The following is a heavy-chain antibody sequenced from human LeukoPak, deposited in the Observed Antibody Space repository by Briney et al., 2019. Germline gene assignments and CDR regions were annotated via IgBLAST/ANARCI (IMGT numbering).Heavy chain of an antibody. Sequence: GGSLRLSCAASGFTVSSNYMSWVRQAPGKGLGGVSVIYSGGSTYYADSVKGRFTISRDNSKNTLYLQMNSLRAEDTAVYYCARYGGNSGYFDYCGQGTLVTVSS. J-gene: IGHJ4*02. D-gene: IGHD4-23*01. CDR2: IYSGGST. CDR1: GFTVSSNY. CDR3: ARYGGNSGYFDY. V-gene: IGHV3-66*01.